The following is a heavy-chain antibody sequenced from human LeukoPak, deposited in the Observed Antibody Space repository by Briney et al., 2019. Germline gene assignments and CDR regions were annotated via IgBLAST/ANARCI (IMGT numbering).Heavy chain of an antibody. CDR3: ARVPQWLAHNYYYYYGMDV. V-gene: IGHV4-59*01. D-gene: IGHD6-19*01. CDR2: IYYSGST. J-gene: IGHJ6*02. Sequence: TSETLSLTCTVSGGSISSYYWSWIRQPPGKGLEWIGYIYYSGSTNYNPSLKSRVTISVDTSKNQFSLKLSSVTAADTAVYYCARVPQWLAHNYYYYYGMDVWGQGTTVTVSS. CDR1: GGSISSYY.